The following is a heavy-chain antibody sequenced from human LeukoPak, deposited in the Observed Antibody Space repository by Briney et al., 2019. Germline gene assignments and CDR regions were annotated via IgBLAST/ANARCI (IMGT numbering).Heavy chain of an antibody. CDR1: GYRFTGCY. CDR3: ARQQEVSGYFDY. J-gene: IGHJ4*02. CDR2: INPNSGVT. Sequence: ASVKVSCKASGYRFTGCYMHWVRQAPGQGLEWMGWINPNSGVTNYAQNFQGRVSMTRDTSISTAYMELSRLKSDDTAVYYCARQQEVSGYFDYWGQGTLVAVSS. D-gene: IGHD3-16*02. V-gene: IGHV1-2*02.